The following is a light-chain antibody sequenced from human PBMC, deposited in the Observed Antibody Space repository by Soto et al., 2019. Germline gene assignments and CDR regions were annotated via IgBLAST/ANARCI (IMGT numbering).Light chain of an antibody. CDR1: QSISSY. CDR2: AAS. CDR3: QQYNTYSGYT. J-gene: IGKJ5*01. V-gene: IGKV1-39*01. Sequence: DIQMTQSQSSLSASVGDRVTITCRASQSISSYLNWYQQKPGKAPKLLIYAASSLQSGVPSRFSGSGSGTEFTLTISSLQPDDFATYYCQQYNTYSGYTFGQGTRLEIK.